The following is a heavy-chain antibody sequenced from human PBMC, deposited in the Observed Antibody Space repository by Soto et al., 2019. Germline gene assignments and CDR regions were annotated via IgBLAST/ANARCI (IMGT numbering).Heavy chain of an antibody. CDR2: IIPIFGTA. J-gene: IGHJ4*02. CDR1: GGTFSSYA. Sequence: GASVKVSCKASGGTFSSYAISWVRQAPGQGLEWMGGIIPIFGTANYAQKFQGRVTITADESTSTAYMELSSLRSEDTAVYYCARREEVTDYYDSSGYFPFDYWGQGTLVTVPS. V-gene: IGHV1-69*13. CDR3: ARREEVTDYYDSSGYFPFDY. D-gene: IGHD3-22*01.